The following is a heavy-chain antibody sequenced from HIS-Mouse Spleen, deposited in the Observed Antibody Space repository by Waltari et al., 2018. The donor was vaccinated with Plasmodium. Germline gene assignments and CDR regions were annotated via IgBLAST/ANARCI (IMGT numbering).Heavy chain of an antibody. CDR2: IYYSGST. CDR1: GGSISSYY. Sequence: QVQLQESGPGLVKPSETLSLTCTVSGGSISSYYWSWLRQPPGKGLEWIGYIYYSGSTNYNPSLKRRVTISVDKSKNQFSLKLSSVTAADTAVYYCARGGYSSSSYYFDYWGQGTVVTVSS. V-gene: IGHV4-59*01. J-gene: IGHJ4*02. CDR3: ARGGYSSSSYYFDY. D-gene: IGHD6-6*01.